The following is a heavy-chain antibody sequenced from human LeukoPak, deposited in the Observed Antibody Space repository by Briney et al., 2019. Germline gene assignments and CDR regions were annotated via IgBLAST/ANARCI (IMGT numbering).Heavy chain of an antibody. V-gene: IGHV3-53*05. Sequence: GGSLRLSCAASGFTVSSNYMSWVRQAPGKGLEWVSGIYSGGSTYYADSEKGRFTISRDNAKNSLYLQMYSLRAEDMALYYCAKESIAAAGTGEYYFDYWGQGTLVTVSS. J-gene: IGHJ4*02. CDR1: GFTVSSNY. CDR2: IYSGGST. CDR3: AKESIAAAGTGEYYFDY. D-gene: IGHD6-13*01.